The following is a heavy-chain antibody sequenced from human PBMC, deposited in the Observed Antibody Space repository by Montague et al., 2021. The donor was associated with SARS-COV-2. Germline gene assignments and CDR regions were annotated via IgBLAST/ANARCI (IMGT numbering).Heavy chain of an antibody. CDR1: GDSVWSNTAA. V-gene: IGHV6-1*01. J-gene: IGHJ4*02. Sequence: CVISGDSVWSNTAAWNWIRQSPSGGLEWLGRTNYRPKWTSDYATSVEGRISIDPDTSKNQFFLHLRSVTPEDTGVYYCVRDTGSAQAGFDAWGQGTLVTVSS. CDR3: VRDTGSAQAGFDA. CDR2: TNYRPKWTS. D-gene: IGHD4-17*01.